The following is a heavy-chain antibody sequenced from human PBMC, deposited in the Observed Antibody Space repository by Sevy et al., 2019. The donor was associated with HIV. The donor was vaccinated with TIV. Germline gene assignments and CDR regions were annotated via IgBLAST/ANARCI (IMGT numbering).Heavy chain of an antibody. CDR1: GFNFSSYG. D-gene: IGHD3-3*01. CDR2: ISYDGSSK. V-gene: IGHV3-30*18. Sequence: GGSLRLSCAASGFNFSSYGMHWVRQAPGKGLEWVAVISYDGSSKYYAESVKGRFTISRDNSKNTLYLQISSLGAEDTAVYYCAEESGSYYDFWSVHDSFDIWGQGTMVTVSS. J-gene: IGHJ3*02. CDR3: AEESGSYYDFWSVHDSFDI.